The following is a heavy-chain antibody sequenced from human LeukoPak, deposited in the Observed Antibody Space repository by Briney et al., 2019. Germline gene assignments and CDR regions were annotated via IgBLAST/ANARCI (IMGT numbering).Heavy chain of an antibody. CDR1: GGSFSSHY. Sequence: PSETLSLTCTVSGGSFSSHYWLWIRQPPGKGLEWIGYIYYSGSTNYNPSLKSRVTISVDTSKNQFSLKLSSVTAADTAVYYCARVGREYNWIPSYYYMDVWGKGTTVTVSS. V-gene: IGHV4-59*11. D-gene: IGHD1-20*01. J-gene: IGHJ6*03. CDR2: IYYSGST. CDR3: ARVGREYNWIPSYYYMDV.